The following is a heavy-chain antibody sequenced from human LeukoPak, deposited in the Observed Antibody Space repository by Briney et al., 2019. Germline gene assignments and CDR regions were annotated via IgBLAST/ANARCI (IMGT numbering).Heavy chain of an antibody. D-gene: IGHD3-10*01. CDR3: ARRGSGSYVSDY. Sequence: VASVKVSCKASGYTFTRYYMHWVRQAPGQGLEWMGIINPSDGVIDYAQKFQDRVTMTRDTSTSTVYMELSSLRSEDTAVYYCARRGSGSYVSDYWGQGTLVTVSS. CDR1: GYTFTRYY. V-gene: IGHV1-46*01. J-gene: IGHJ4*02. CDR2: INPSDGVI.